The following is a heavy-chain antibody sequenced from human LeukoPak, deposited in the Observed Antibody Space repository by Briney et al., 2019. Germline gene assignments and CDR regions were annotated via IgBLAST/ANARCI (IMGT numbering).Heavy chain of an antibody. Sequence: ASVKVSCKASGYTFTSYGISWVRQAPGQGLEWMGWISAYNGNTNYAQKLQGRVPMTTDTSTSTAYMELRSLRSDDTAVYYCARAERITIFGVVIRTDAFDIWGQGTMVTVSS. J-gene: IGHJ3*02. CDR2: ISAYNGNT. D-gene: IGHD3-3*01. CDR1: GYTFTSYG. CDR3: ARAERITIFGVVIRTDAFDI. V-gene: IGHV1-18*01.